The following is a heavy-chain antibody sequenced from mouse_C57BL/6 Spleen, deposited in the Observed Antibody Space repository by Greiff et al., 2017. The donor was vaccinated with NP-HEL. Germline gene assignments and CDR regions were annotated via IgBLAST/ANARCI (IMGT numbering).Heavy chain of an antibody. V-gene: IGHV1-80*01. J-gene: IGHJ3*01. Sequence: QVQLQQSGAELVKPGASVKISCKASGYAFSSYWMNWVKQRPGKGLEWIGQIYPGDGDTNYNGKFKGKATLTADKASSTAYMQLSSLTSEDSAVYFCARSDYGSSYPFAYWGQGTLVTVSA. CDR1: GYAFSSYW. D-gene: IGHD1-1*01. CDR2: IYPGDGDT. CDR3: ARSDYGSSYPFAY.